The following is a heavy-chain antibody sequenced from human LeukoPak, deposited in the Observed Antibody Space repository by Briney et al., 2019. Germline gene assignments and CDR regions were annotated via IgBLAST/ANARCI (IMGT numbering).Heavy chain of an antibody. V-gene: IGHV4-39*07. Sequence: WVRQAPGKGLEWIGSIYYSGSTYYNPSLKSRVTISVDTSKNQFSLKLSSVTAADTAVYHCARVNGWYGGRFLDYWGQGTLVTVSS. J-gene: IGHJ4*02. CDR3: ARVNGWYGGRFLDY. D-gene: IGHD6-19*01. CDR2: IYYSGST.